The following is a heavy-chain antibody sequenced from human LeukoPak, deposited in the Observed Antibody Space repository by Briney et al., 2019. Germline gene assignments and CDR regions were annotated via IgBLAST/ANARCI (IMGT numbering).Heavy chain of an antibody. V-gene: IGHV4-39*01. Sequence: KSSETLSLTCTVSGGSISSSSYYWGWIRQPPGKGLEWIGSIYYSGSTYYNPSLKSRVTISVDTSKNQFSLKLSSVTAADTAVYYCARQGGGNGRSDPWGQGTLVTVSS. J-gene: IGHJ5*02. D-gene: IGHD4-23*01. CDR1: GGSISSSSYY. CDR2: IYYSGST. CDR3: ARQGGGNGRSDP.